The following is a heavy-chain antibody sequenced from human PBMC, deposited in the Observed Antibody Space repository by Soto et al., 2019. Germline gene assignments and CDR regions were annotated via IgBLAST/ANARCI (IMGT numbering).Heavy chain of an antibody. CDR1: GGSISTGGYY. D-gene: IGHD4-17*01. J-gene: IGHJ4*01. CDR2: IYYSVST. Sequence: QVQLQESGPGLLKPSQTLSLTCTVSGGSISTGGYYWTCIRQHPGKGLEWIGYIYYSVSTYYNPFLKSQLNLRLGPSKKDISLKLSTVMATGAAIYHCAIGLSVTLFDNRGHGTLVTVSS. V-gene: IGHV4-31*01. CDR3: AIGLSVTLFDN.